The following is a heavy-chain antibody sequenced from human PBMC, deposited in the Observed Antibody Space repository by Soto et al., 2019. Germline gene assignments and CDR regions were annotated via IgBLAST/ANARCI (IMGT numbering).Heavy chain of an antibody. CDR1: GFTVSNNY. D-gene: IGHD5-18*01. J-gene: IGHJ6*02. V-gene: IGHV3-53*01. CDR3: ARDSTWIPYYHYGMDV. Sequence: EVQLVESGGGLIRPGGSLRLSCAVSGFTVSNNYMSWVRQAPGKGLEGVSVIYSGGYTAYGDSVKGRFTISRDNSKNTLYLQMNSLRAEDTAVYYCARDSTWIPYYHYGMDVWGQGTTVTVSS. CDR2: IYSGGYT.